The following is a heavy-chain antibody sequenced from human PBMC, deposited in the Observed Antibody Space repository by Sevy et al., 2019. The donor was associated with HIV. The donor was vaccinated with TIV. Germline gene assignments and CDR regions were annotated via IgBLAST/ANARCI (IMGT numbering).Heavy chain of an antibody. CDR3: ARGAYGGNSGHCDY. D-gene: IGHD4-17*01. J-gene: IGHJ4*02. Sequence: ASVKVSCKASGYTFTGYYMHWVRQAPGQGLEWMGWINPNSGGTNYAQKFQGRVTMTRDTSISTAYRELSRLRSDDTAVYYCARGAYGGNSGHCDYWGQGTLVTVSS. V-gene: IGHV1-2*02. CDR2: INPNSGGT. CDR1: GYTFTGYY.